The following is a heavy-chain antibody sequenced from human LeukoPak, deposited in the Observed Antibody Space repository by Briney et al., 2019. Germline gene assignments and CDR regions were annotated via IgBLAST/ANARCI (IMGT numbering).Heavy chain of an antibody. Sequence: GGSLRLSCAASGFTFSSYAMNWVRRAPGKGLEWVSAIRGSGDTSYYADSVRGRFTISRDNSKNTLYLQLNSLSAEDTAVYYCAKGVGSSWLRSLGFDSWGQGTLVTVSS. V-gene: IGHV3-23*01. CDR2: IRGSGDTS. CDR3: AKGVGSSWLRSLGFDS. D-gene: IGHD6-13*01. J-gene: IGHJ4*02. CDR1: GFTFSSYA.